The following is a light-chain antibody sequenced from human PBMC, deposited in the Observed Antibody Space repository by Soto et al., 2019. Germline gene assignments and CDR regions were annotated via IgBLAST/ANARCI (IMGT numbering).Light chain of an antibody. CDR2: GAS. CDR1: QSISSN. J-gene: IGKJ2*01. CDR3: QQYNNWPYT. V-gene: IGKV3-15*01. Sequence: EIVMTQSPATLSVSPGERATLSCRASQSISSNLAWYQQKPGQAPRLLIYGASSRATGLPARFSGSGSGTEFTLTISRLQYEDFAVYYCQQYNNWPYTFGQGTKLEI.